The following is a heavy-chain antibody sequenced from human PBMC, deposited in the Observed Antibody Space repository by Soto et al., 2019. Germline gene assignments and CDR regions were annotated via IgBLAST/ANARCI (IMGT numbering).Heavy chain of an antibody. Sequence: QVQLVQSGAEEKKPGASVKVSCKASGYIFTTYAMHWVRQAPGQRLEWMGWINAVNGHTKYSQKFQGRVTIAGDTSASTDYMELSSMTSEETAVYYCARDDCSGSSCYPPTGAFDIWGQGTMVTVSS. V-gene: IGHV1-3*05. CDR1: GYIFTTYA. CDR3: ARDDCSGSSCYPPTGAFDI. J-gene: IGHJ3*02. CDR2: INAVNGHT. D-gene: IGHD2-15*01.